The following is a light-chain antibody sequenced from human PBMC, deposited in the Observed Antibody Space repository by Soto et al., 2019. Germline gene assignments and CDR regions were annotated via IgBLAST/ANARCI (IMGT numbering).Light chain of an antibody. CDR1: QSFSSN. J-gene: IGKJ1*01. CDR3: QQYNDWPLT. Sequence: IVMSQSPATLSVSPGERSTLSCRASQSFSSNLAWYQQKPGQAPRLLIYGAFTRATGIPARFSGTGSGTEFTLTISSLQSEDFALYYSQQYNDWPLTFGQGTMVYIK. CDR2: GAF. V-gene: IGKV3-15*01.